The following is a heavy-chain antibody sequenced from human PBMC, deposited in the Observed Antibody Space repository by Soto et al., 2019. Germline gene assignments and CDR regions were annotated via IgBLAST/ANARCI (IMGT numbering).Heavy chain of an antibody. CDR3: ARHVPYCFSTSHCTYGMDT. D-gene: IGHD2-2*01. J-gene: IGHJ6*02. CDR1: GGSISSSSHY. CDR2: IYYDGNT. Sequence: SETLSLTCTVSGGSISSSSHYWGWIRQPPGKGLECIGNIYYDGNTYYNPSLKSRVTISLDTSKNQFSLRLNSVTAADTAVYYCARHVPYCFSTSHCTYGMDTWSLGTTVTVSS. V-gene: IGHV4-39*01.